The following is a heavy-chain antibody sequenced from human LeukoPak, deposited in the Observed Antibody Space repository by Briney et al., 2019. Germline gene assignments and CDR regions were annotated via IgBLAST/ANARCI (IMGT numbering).Heavy chain of an antibody. Sequence: GGSLRLSCAASGFTFSSYAMSWVRQAPGKGLEWVSAISGSGGSTYYADSVKGRFTISRDNSKNTLYLQMNSLRAEDTAVYYCAKDGGDTAMVSYTNWFDPWGQGTLVTVSS. CDR2: ISGSGGST. CDR3: AKDGGDTAMVSYTNWFDP. J-gene: IGHJ5*02. CDR1: GFTFSSYA. V-gene: IGHV3-23*01. D-gene: IGHD5-18*01.